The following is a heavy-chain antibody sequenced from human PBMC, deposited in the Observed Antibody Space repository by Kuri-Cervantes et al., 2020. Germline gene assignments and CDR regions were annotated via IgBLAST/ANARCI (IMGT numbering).Heavy chain of an antibody. CDR2: ISWNSGSI. J-gene: IGHJ3*02. CDR3: AKDIDRVAAASRGAFDI. D-gene: IGHD6-13*01. V-gene: IGHV3-9*01. Sequence: GGSLRLTCAASGFTFDDYAMHWVRQAPGKGLEWVLGISWNSGSIGYADSVKGRFTISRDNAKNSLYLQMNSLRAEDTALYYCAKDIDRVAAASRGAFDIWGQGTMVTVSS. CDR1: GFTFDDYA.